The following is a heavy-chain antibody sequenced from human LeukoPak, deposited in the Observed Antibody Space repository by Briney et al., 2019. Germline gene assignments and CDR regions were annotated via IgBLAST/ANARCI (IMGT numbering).Heavy chain of an antibody. D-gene: IGHD2-15*01. Sequence: GGSLRLSCAAPGFTFSSYAMNWVRQAPGKGLEYVSAISDSGGSTYYADSVKGRFTISRDNSKNTLYLQMSSLRAEDTAVYFCVRGYSFGPYGMDVWGQGTTVTVSS. V-gene: IGHV3-64D*09. CDR3: VRGYSFGPYGMDV. CDR1: GFTFSSYA. J-gene: IGHJ6*02. CDR2: ISDSGGST.